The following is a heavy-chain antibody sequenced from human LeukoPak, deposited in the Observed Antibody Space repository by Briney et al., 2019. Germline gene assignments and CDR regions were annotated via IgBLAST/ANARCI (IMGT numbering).Heavy chain of an antibody. V-gene: IGHV1-3*01. CDR3: ARDGYDADGYLDY. Sequence: GASVKVSCKASGYPFRSYVIHWLRQAPGQSLEWIGWINPANGNTKYSRNFQGRVTITRDTSASVVYMELSSLRYEDTAVYYCARDGYDADGYLDYWGQGALVPDSS. CDR1: GYPFRSYV. CDR2: INPANGNT. J-gene: IGHJ4*02. D-gene: IGHD5-12*01.